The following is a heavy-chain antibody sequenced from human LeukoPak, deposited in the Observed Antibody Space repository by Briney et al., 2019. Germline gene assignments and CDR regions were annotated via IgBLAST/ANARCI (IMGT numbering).Heavy chain of an antibody. J-gene: IGHJ4*02. CDR2: ISAYNGNT. CDR3: ARTNWGSVGGDY. D-gene: IGHD7-27*01. CDR1: GYTFSSYY. V-gene: IGHV1-18*04. Sequence: ASVKVSCKASGYTFSSYYIHWVRQAPGQGLEWMGWISAYNGNTNYAQKLQGRVTMTTDTSTSTAYMELRSLRSDDTAVYYCARTNWGSVGGDYWGQGTLVTVSS.